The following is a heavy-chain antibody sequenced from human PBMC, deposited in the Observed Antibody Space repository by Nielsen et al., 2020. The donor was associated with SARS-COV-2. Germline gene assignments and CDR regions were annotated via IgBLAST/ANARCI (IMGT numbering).Heavy chain of an antibody. Sequence: GESLKISCAASGITVSRHGMHWVRQAPGKGLEWVAGIWSDGINKHYAESVKGRFTISRDTSKNTVYLQMSSLRADDTAIYYCARGRGGTQESWFDPWGQGTLVTVSS. CDR3: ARGRGGTQESWFDP. V-gene: IGHV3-33*01. D-gene: IGHD2-15*01. J-gene: IGHJ5*02. CDR2: IWSDGINK. CDR1: GITVSRHG.